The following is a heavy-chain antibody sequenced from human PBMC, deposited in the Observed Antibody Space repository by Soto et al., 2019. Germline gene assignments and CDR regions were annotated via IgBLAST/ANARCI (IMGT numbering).Heavy chain of an antibody. V-gene: IGHV1-18*01. J-gene: IGHJ4*02. CDR3: ARGQDYYDFWSGYYY. D-gene: IGHD3-3*01. CDR1: GYTFTSYG. CDR2: ISAYNGNT. Sequence: ASVKVSCKASGYTFTSYGISWVRQAPGQGLEWMGWISAYNGNTNYAQKLQGRVTMTTDTSTSTAYMELRSLRSDDTAVYYCARGQDYYDFWSGYYYWGQGTLVTVSS.